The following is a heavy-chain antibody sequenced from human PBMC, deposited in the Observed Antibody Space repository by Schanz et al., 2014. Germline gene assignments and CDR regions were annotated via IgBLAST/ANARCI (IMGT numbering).Heavy chain of an antibody. Sequence: EVQLLESGGGLVQPGGSLRLSCAASGFTFSSYAMSWVRQAPGKGLEWVSVIGVDGTTTYYADSVKGRFTISRDNSKNTLYLQMNSLRPEDTALYYCAQGSRSGSKVMDVWGKGTTVTVSS. D-gene: IGHD3-10*01. CDR1: GFTFSSYA. CDR2: IGVDGTTT. J-gene: IGHJ6*03. V-gene: IGHV3-23*01. CDR3: AQGSRSGSKVMDV.